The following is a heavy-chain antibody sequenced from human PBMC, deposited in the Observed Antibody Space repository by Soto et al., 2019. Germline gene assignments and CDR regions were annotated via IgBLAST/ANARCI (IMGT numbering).Heavy chain of an antibody. V-gene: IGHV3-23*01. Sequence: AGGSLRLSCAASGFTFSSYAMSWVRQAPGKGLEWVSAISGSGGSTYYADSVKGRFTISRDNSKNTLYLQMNSLRAEDTAVYYCAKAIRELPDYFDYWGQGTLVTVSS. J-gene: IGHJ4*02. D-gene: IGHD1-26*01. CDR3: AKAIRELPDYFDY. CDR1: GFTFSSYA. CDR2: ISGSGGST.